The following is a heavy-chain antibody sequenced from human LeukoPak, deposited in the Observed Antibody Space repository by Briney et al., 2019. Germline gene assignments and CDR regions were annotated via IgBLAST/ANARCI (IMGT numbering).Heavy chain of an antibody. V-gene: IGHV3-9*01. Sequence: GGSLRLSCAASGFTFDDYAMHWVRQAPGKGLGWVSGISWISGSIGYADSVKGRFTISRDNAKNSLYLQMNSLRAEDTALYYCAKDRGSSWYLGWFDPWGQGTLVTVSS. CDR1: GFTFDDYA. D-gene: IGHD6-13*01. J-gene: IGHJ5*02. CDR3: AKDRGSSWYLGWFDP. CDR2: ISWISGSI.